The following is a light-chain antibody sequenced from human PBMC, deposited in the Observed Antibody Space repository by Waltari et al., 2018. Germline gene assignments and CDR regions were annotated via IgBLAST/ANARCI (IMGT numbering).Light chain of an antibody. CDR1: EKIADN. Sequence: EKVLTQSPATLSVSPGEEVTLSCRASEKIADNLARYQQRPGQAPRLLIYDASTRASDIPARFSGSGSGTEFTLTISSLQPEDIAVYYCQQYNDKYSFGQGTKLGI. V-gene: IGKV3-15*01. CDR3: QQYNDKYS. CDR2: DAS. J-gene: IGKJ2*03.